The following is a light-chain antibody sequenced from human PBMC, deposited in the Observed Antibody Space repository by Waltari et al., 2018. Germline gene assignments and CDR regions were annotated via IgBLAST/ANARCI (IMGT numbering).Light chain of an antibody. Sequence: SYLVSQPPSVSVAPGQTARTTCGGNNFESKSVHWYQQQPGQAPVLVVSDDSDRPSGIPGRFSGSKSGNTATLTISRVEAGDEADYYCQVWDSSSDHHVFGGGTRLTVL. V-gene: IGLV3-21*02. CDR2: DDS. J-gene: IGLJ3*02. CDR1: NFESKS. CDR3: QVWDSSSDHHV.